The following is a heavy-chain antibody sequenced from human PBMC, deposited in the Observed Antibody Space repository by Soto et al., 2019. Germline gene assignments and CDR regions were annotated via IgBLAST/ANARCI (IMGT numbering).Heavy chain of an antibody. CDR2: INAGNGNT. Sequence: ASVKVSCKASGYTFTGYAMHWVRQAPGQRLEWMGWINAGNGNTKYSQKFQERVTITRDMSTSTAYMELSSLRSEDTAVYYCAALPVGATTSSSDYWGQGTLVTVSS. J-gene: IGHJ4*02. V-gene: IGHV1-3*01. CDR3: AALPVGATTSSSDY. D-gene: IGHD1-26*01. CDR1: GYTFTGYA.